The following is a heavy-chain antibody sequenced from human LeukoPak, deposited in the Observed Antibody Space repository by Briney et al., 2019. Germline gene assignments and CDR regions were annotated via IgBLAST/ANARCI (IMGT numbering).Heavy chain of an antibody. J-gene: IGHJ6*03. Sequence: GGSLRLSCAASGFTVSSNYMSCVRQAPGKGRQWVSVIYNDGTTYYADSVKGRFTISRDNSKNTLYLQMNSLRAEDTAVYYCAREICGGSCNPPSYMDVWGNGTTVTVSS. V-gene: IGHV3-53*01. CDR2: IYNDGTT. CDR3: AREICGGSCNPPSYMDV. D-gene: IGHD2-15*01. CDR1: GFTVSSNY.